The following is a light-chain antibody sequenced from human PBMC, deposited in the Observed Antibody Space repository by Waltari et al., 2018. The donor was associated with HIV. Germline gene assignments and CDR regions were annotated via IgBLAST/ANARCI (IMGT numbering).Light chain of an antibody. CDR3: QQYGSSPIS. V-gene: IGKV3-20*01. Sequence: EIVLTQSPGTPSLSPGERATLSCRASQCVSSSYLAWYQQKPGQAPRLLIYGASNRATGIPDRFSGSGSGTDFTLTISRLGPEDFAVYYCQQYGSSPISFGQGTRLEIK. CDR1: QCVSSSY. CDR2: GAS. J-gene: IGKJ5*01.